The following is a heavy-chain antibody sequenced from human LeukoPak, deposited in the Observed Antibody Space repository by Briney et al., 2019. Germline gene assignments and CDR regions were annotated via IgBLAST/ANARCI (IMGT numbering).Heavy chain of an antibody. CDR2: MNPNSGNT. CDR3: ARGEPRLYGSGSYHGGDY. CDR1: GYSFTSYD. Sequence: ASVKVSCKASGYSFTSYDINWVRQATGQGLEWMGWMNPNSGNTGYAQKFQGRVTMTRNTSISTAYMELSSLRSEDTAVYYCARGEPRLYGSGSYHGGDYWGQGTLVTVSS. V-gene: IGHV1-8*02. J-gene: IGHJ4*02. D-gene: IGHD3-10*01.